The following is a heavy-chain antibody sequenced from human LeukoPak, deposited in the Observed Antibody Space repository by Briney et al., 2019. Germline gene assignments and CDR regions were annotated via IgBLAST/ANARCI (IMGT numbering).Heavy chain of an antibody. Sequence: GGSLRLSCAASGFTFSSYWMHWVRQAPGKGLVWVSRINSDGSSTSYADSVKGRFTISRDNSKNTLYLQMNSLRAEDTAVYYCAKDSSGSYEGWFDPWGQGTLVTVSS. CDR3: AKDSSGSYEGWFDP. V-gene: IGHV3-74*01. D-gene: IGHD1-26*01. J-gene: IGHJ5*02. CDR2: INSDGSST. CDR1: GFTFSSYW.